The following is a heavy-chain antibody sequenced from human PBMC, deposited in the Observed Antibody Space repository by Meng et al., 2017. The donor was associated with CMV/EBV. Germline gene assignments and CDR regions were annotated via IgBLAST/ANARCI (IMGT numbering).Heavy chain of an antibody. CDR1: GYTFTGYY. J-gene: IGHJ5*02. V-gene: IGHV1-2*02. CDR2: INPNSGGT. D-gene: IGHD1-14*01. Sequence: ASVTVSCKASGYTFTGYYMHWVRQAPGQGLEWMGWINPNSGGTNYAQKFQGRVTISVDTSKNQFSLKLSSVTAAGTAVHFCARRSVYGWFDRWGQGTLVTVSS. CDR3: ARRSVYGWFDR.